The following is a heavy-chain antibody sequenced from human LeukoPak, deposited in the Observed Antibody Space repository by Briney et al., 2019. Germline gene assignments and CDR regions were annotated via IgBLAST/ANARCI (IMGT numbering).Heavy chain of an antibody. CDR3: ARDLGARDGYNYLFDY. Sequence: SQTLSLTCAISGDSVSSNSAAWNWIRQSPSRGLEWLGRTYYRSKWYNAYSVSVKSRITINPDTYTNQFYLQLHSVTPEDTAVYYCARDLGARDGYNYLFDYWGQGTLVTVSS. J-gene: IGHJ4*02. CDR2: TYYRSKWYN. V-gene: IGHV6-1*01. D-gene: IGHD5-12*01. CDR1: GDSVSSNSAA.